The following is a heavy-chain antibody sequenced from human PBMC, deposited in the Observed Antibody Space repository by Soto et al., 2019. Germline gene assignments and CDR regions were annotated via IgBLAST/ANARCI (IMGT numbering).Heavy chain of an antibody. J-gene: IGHJ5*02. V-gene: IGHV3-23*01. CDR1: GFTFSSYA. CDR2: ISGSGGST. CDR3: ANDRYFDWPKATNH. Sequence: EVQLLESGGDLVQPGGSLRLSCAASGFTFSSYAMTWVRQAPGMGLEWVSAISGSGGSTYYADSVKGRFTISRDNSKNTLSLQMNSLRVEDTAVYYCANDRYFDWPKATNHWGQGTLVTVSS. D-gene: IGHD3-9*01.